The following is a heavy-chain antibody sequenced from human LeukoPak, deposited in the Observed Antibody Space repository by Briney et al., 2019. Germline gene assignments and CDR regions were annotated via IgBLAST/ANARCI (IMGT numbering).Heavy chain of an antibody. CDR1: GGTFSSYT. V-gene: IGHV1-69*04. J-gene: IGHJ6*02. D-gene: IGHD6-25*01. Sequence: ASVKLSCKASGGTFSSYTISWVRQAPGQGLEWMGRIIPILGIANYAQKFHGRVTITADKSTSTAYMELSSLRSEDTAVYYCARDLGSYYGMDVWGQGTTVTVSS. CDR3: ARDLGSYYGMDV. CDR2: IIPILGIA.